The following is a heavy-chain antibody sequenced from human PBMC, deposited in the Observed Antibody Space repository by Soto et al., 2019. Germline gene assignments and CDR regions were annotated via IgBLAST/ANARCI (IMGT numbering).Heavy chain of an antibody. CDR1: GGTVASSHW. CDR2: VYHTGDT. V-gene: IGHV4-4*02. Sequence: QVQLQESGPRLVKPSGSLSLTCGVSGGTVASSHWGSWVRQSPSRGLEWIGNVYHTGDTNFNPSLQRRVTFSVDKSNNQFSLRLTSLTAADTAVYFCAREIVTAGGNNYFDPWGPGTLVTVSS. D-gene: IGHD2-21*02. CDR3: AREIVTAGGNNYFDP. J-gene: IGHJ5*02.